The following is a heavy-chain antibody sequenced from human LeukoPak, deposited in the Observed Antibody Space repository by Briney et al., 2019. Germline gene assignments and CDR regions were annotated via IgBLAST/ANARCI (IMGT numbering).Heavy chain of an antibody. CDR1: GFTFSSYG. CDR3: AKDLEVRGVTTGNWFDL. CDR2: IRYDGSNK. V-gene: IGHV3-30*02. J-gene: IGHJ5*02. D-gene: IGHD3-10*01. Sequence: GGSLRLSCAASGFTFSSYGMHWVRQAPGKGLEWVAFIRYDGSNKYYADSVKGRFTISRDISKNTVYLRMSSLRAEDTAVYYCAKDLEVRGVTTGNWFDLWGQGTLVTVSS.